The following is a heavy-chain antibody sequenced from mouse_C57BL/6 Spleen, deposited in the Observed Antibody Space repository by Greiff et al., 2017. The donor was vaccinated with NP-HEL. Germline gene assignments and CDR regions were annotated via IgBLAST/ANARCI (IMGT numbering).Heavy chain of an antibody. J-gene: IGHJ4*01. CDR1: GYAFSSYW. V-gene: IGHV1-80*01. Sequence: QVQLQQSGAELVKPGASVKISRRASGYAFSSYWMNWVKQRPGKGLEWIGQIYPGDGDTNYKGKFKGKATLTADKSSSTAYMQLSSLTSEDSAVYFCARSREGYAMDYWGQGTSVTVSS. CDR3: ARSREGYAMDY. CDR2: IYPGDGDT.